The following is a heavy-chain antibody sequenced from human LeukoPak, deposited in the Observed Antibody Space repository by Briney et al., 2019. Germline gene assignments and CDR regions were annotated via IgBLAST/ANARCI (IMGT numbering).Heavy chain of an antibody. V-gene: IGHV3-30-3*01. CDR1: GFTFSSYA. Sequence: GRSLRLSCAASGFTFSSYAMHWVRQAPGKGLEWVAVISYDGSNKYYADSVKDRFTISRDNSKNTLYLQMNSLRAEDTAVYYCARASLDAFYYGMDVWGQGTTVTVSS. CDR3: ARASLDAFYYGMDV. D-gene: IGHD2-2*01. J-gene: IGHJ6*02. CDR2: ISYDGSNK.